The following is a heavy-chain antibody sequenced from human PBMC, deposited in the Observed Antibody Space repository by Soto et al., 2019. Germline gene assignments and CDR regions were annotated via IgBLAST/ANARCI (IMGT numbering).Heavy chain of an antibody. J-gene: IGHJ4*02. D-gene: IGHD3-22*01. CDR2: ISGSGGST. CDR1: GFTFSSYA. CDR3: AKDGHYYDSSGYYHIDY. Sequence: GGSLRLSCAASGFTFSSYAMSWVRQAPGKGLEWVSAISGSGGSTYYADSVKGRFTISRDNSKNTLYLQMNSLRAEDTAVYYCAKDGHYYDSSGYYHIDYWGQGTLVTVSS. V-gene: IGHV3-23*01.